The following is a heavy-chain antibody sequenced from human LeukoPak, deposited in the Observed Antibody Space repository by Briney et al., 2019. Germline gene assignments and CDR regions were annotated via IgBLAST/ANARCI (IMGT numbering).Heavy chain of an antibody. D-gene: IGHD2-15*01. Sequence: GRSLRLSCAASGFTFSSYAMHWVRQAPGKGLEWVAVISYDGSNKYYADSVKGRFTISRDNSKNTLYLQMNSLRAEDTAVYYCASPYCSGGSCFFYYYYCGMDVWGQGTTVTVSS. CDR1: GFTFSSYA. V-gene: IGHV3-30-3*01. J-gene: IGHJ6*02. CDR2: ISYDGSNK. CDR3: ASPYCSGGSCFFYYYYCGMDV.